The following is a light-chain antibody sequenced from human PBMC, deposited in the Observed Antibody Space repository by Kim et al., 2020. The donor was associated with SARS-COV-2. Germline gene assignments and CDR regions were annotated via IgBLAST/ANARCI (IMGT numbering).Light chain of an antibody. CDR2: AKD. CDR3: KSRDSTGKVV. J-gene: IGLJ2*01. CDR1: SLRSYY. Sequence: SSELTQDPAVSVALGQTVRITCQGDSLRSYYATWYQQKARQAPVLVFYAKDKRPSGVPDRFSGSTSGNTASLTITGAQAADEADYYCKSRDSTGKVVFGG. V-gene: IGLV3-19*01.